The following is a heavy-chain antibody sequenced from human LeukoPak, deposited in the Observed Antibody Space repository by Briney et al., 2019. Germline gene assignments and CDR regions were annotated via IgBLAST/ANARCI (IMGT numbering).Heavy chain of an antibody. CDR1: GGSFSGYY. J-gene: IGHJ3*02. V-gene: IGHV4-34*01. D-gene: IGHD3-22*01. Sequence: SETLSLTCAVYGGSFSGYYWSWIRPPPGKGLEWIGEINHSGSTNYNPSLKSRVTISVDTSKNQFSLKLSSVTAADTAVYYCASRDYYDSSGYSDAFDIWGQGTMVTVSS. CDR2: INHSGST. CDR3: ASRDYYDSSGYSDAFDI.